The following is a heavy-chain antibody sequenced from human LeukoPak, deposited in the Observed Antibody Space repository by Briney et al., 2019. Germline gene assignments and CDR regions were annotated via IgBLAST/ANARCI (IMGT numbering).Heavy chain of an antibody. D-gene: IGHD3-10*01. CDR2: IYSGGST. CDR3: ARAKGFGELFVDY. Sequence: PGGSLRLSCAASGFTVSSNYMSWVRQAPGKGLEWVSVIYSGGSTYYADSVKGRFTISRDNSKNTLYLQMNSLRAEDTAVYYCARAKGFGELFVDYWGQGALVTVSS. V-gene: IGHV3-66*01. J-gene: IGHJ4*02. CDR1: GFTVSSNY.